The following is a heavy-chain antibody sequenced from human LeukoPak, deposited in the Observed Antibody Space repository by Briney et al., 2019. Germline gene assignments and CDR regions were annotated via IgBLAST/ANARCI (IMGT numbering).Heavy chain of an antibody. CDR3: ARDGGYSYGYGFI. Sequence: GGSLRLSCAASGFTFSSYSMNWVRQAPGKGLVWVSRINSDGSSTSYADSVKGRFTISRDNAKNTLYLQMNSLRAEDTAVYYCARDGGYSYGYGFIWGQGTLVTVSS. V-gene: IGHV3-74*01. CDR2: INSDGSST. CDR1: GFTFSSYS. J-gene: IGHJ4*02. D-gene: IGHD5-18*01.